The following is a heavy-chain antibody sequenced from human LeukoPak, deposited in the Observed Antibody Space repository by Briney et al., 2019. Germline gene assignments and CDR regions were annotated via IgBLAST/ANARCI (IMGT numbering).Heavy chain of an antibody. Sequence: GGSLRLSCAASGFTFSSYWMSWVRQAPGKGLEWVANIKQDGSEKYYVDSVKGRFTISRDNAKNSLYLQMNSLRAEDTAVYYCARDAAYGYDRFDYWGQGTQVTVSS. CDR3: ARDAAYGYDRFDY. CDR2: IKQDGSEK. D-gene: IGHD5-18*01. J-gene: IGHJ4*02. CDR1: GFTFSSYW. V-gene: IGHV3-7*01.